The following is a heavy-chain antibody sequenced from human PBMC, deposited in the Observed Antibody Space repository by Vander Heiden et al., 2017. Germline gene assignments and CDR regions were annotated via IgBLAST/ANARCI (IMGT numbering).Heavy chain of an antibody. CDR2: TRNKANSYTT. D-gene: IGHD3-22*01. V-gene: IGHV3-72*01. CDR3: ARVNYDSSGYGAFDI. J-gene: IGHJ3*02. Sequence: EVQLVESGGGLVQPGGSLRLSWEASGFPFQDHYMDWVRQAPGKGLEWVGRTRNKANSYTTEYAASVKGRFTISRDDSKNSLYLQMNSLKTEDTAVYYCARVNYDSSGYGAFDIWGQGTMVTVSS. CDR1: GFPFQDHY.